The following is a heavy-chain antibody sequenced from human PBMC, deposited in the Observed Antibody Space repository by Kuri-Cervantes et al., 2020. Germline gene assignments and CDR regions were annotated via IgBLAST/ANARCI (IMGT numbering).Heavy chain of an antibody. J-gene: IGHJ4*02. Sequence: SETLSLTCAVYGGSFSGYYWNWIRQPPGKGLEWIGEINQSGSTNYNPSLKTRSTVSVDTSKNQFSLKLSSVTAADTAVYYCARGPYGDYPLDYWGQGTLVTVSS. CDR1: GGSFSGYY. V-gene: IGHV4-34*01. D-gene: IGHD4-17*01. CDR2: INQSGST. CDR3: ARGPYGDYPLDY.